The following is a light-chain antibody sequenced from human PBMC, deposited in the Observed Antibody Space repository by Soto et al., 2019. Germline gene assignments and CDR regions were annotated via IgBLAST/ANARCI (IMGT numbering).Light chain of an antibody. V-gene: IGKV3-20*01. Sequence: EILITQSPGTLCLSPGERATLSCRASQSVSSSYLAWYQQKPGQAPRLFIYGASSRDTGIPDRFSGRGAGTECTRTSSRLEPGDVAVDYCQQYGSSTRTFRRGTRLEIK. CDR2: GAS. CDR3: QQYGSSTRT. J-gene: IGKJ5*01. CDR1: QSVSSSY.